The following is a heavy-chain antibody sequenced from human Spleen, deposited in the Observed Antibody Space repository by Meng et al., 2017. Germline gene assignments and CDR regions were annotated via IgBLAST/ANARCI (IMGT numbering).Heavy chain of an antibody. CDR2: ISSSSSYI. CDR1: GFSFSSYS. D-gene: IGHD6-13*01. J-gene: IGHJ4*02. CDR3: AREKLGGAVGTWFPDY. Sequence: GGSLRLSCAASGFSFSSYSMNWVRQAPGKGLEWVSFISSSSSYIYYADSVKGRFTISRDNAKNSLYLQMNSLRAEDTAVYYCAREKLGGAVGTWFPDYWGQGTLVTVSS. V-gene: IGHV3-21*01.